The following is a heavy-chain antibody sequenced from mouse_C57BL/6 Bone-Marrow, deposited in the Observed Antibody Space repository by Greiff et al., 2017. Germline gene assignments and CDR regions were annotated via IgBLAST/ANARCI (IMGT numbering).Heavy chain of an antibody. Sequence: VTLQQSGAELARPGASVKLSCKASGYTFTSYGMRWVKQRPGQGLAWIGEIYPRSGNTYYTEKFKGKATLTADKSSTTAYMELRSLTSEDAAVYFCTRDHYYGRSRYYCDYWGQGTTLTVSS. V-gene: IGHV1-81*01. D-gene: IGHD1-1*01. CDR3: TRDHYYGRSRYYCDY. CDR1: GYTFTSYG. CDR2: IYPRSGNT. J-gene: IGHJ2*01.